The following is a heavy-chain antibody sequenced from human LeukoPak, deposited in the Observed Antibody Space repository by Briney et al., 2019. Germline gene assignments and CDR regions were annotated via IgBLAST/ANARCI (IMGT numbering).Heavy chain of an antibody. Sequence: SETLSLTCAVYGGSFSGYYWSWIRQPPGKGLEWIGEINHSGSTNYNPSLKSRVTISVDTSKNQFSLKLSSVTAADTAVYYCARRSSWYGSHYYYGMDVWGQGTTVTVSS. D-gene: IGHD6-13*01. J-gene: IGHJ6*02. V-gene: IGHV4-34*01. CDR3: ARRSSWYGSHYYYGMDV. CDR1: GGSFSGYY. CDR2: INHSGST.